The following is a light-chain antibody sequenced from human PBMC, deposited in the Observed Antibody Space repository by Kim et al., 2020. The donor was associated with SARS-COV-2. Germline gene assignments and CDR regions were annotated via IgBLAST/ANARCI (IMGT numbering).Light chain of an antibody. J-gene: IGLJ2*01. Sequence: SYELTQPPSVSVAPGKTARMTCGGNNIGSKSVHWYQQKPGQAPVLVIYHDSDRPSGIPERFSGSNSGNTATLTISRVEAGDEADYYCQVWDSSSDHVVFG. CDR1: NIGSKS. V-gene: IGLV3-21*04. CDR3: QVWDSSSDHVV. CDR2: HDS.